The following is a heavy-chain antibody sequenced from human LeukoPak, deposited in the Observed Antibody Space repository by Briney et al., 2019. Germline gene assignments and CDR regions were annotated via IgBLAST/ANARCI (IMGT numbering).Heavy chain of an antibody. CDR2: INHSGST. CDR3: ARVSERDGYNF. J-gene: IGHJ4*02. V-gene: IGHV4-34*01. Sequence: SETLSLTCAVYGGSFSGYYWSWIRQPPGKGLEWIGEINHSGSTNYNPSLKSRVTISVDTSKNQFSLKLSSVTAADTAVYYCARVSERDGYNFWGQGTLVAVSS. D-gene: IGHD5-24*01. CDR1: GGSFSGYY.